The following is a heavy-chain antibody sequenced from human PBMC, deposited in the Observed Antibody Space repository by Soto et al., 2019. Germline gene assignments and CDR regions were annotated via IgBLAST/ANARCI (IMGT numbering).Heavy chain of an antibody. CDR1: GYTFTGYY. CDR2: INPNSGGT. J-gene: IGHJ4*02. CDR3: AGGEGGPRGGSIDY. V-gene: IGHV1-2*04. Sequence: QVQLVQSGAEVKKPGASVKVSCKASGYTFTGYYMHWVRQAPGQGLEWMGWINPNSGGTNYAQKFQGWVTMTRDTSISTADLELSRLISDETAVYYCAGGEGGPRGGSIDYWGQGALVPVSS. D-gene: IGHD3-10*01.